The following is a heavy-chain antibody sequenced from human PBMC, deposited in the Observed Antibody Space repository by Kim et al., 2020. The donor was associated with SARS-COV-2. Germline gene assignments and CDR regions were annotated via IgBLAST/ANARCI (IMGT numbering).Heavy chain of an antibody. CDR2: FDPEDGET. D-gene: IGHD3-22*01. CDR3: ATSYPRDYYDSSGYYSDAFDI. J-gene: IGHJ3*02. Sequence: ASVKVSCKVSGYTLTELSMHWVRQAPGKGLEWMGGFDPEDGETIYAQKFQGRVTMTEDTSTDTAYMELSSLRSEDTAVYYCATSYPRDYYDSSGYYSDAFDIWGQGTMVTVSS. CDR1: GYTLTELS. V-gene: IGHV1-24*01.